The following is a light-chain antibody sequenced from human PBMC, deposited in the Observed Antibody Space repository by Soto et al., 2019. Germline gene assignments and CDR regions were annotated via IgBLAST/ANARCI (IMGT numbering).Light chain of an antibody. CDR3: QQRSSWPKT. CDR1: QSVSTY. CDR2: DAS. Sequence: EIVLTQSPATLSLSPGERATLSCRASQSVSTYLAWYQQRPGQAPRLLIYDASMRATGIAARFSGSGSGTDFTLTISSLDHEDFAVYYCQQRSSWPKTFGGGTKVEI. V-gene: IGKV3-11*01. J-gene: IGKJ4*01.